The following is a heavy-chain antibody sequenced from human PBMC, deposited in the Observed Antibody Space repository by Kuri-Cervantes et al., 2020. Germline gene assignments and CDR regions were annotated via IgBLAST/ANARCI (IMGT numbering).Heavy chain of an antibody. V-gene: IGHV1-18*01. D-gene: IGHD1-26*01. J-gene: IGHJ3*02. CDR2: ISAYNGNT. CDR1: GYTFTSYG. CDR3: AREGQFSSGSYFDAFDI. Sequence: ASVKVSCKASGYTFTSYGISWVRQAPGQGLEWMGWISAYNGNTNYAQKLQGRVTMTTDTSTSTAHMELRSLRAEDTAAYYCAREGQFSSGSYFDAFDIWGQGTMVTVSS.